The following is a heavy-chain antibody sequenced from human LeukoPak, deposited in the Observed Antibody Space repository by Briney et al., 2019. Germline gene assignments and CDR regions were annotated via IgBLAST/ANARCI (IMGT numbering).Heavy chain of an antibody. CDR2: ISGSGGST. V-gene: IGHV3-23*01. D-gene: IGHD3-22*01. J-gene: IGHJ4*02. Sequence: GGSLRLSCAASGFTFSSYAMSWVRQAPGKGLEWVSAISGSGGSTYYADSVKGRFTISRDNSKNTLCLQMNSLRAEDTAVYYCAKDLTYYYDSSGYYTFDYWGQGTLVTVSS. CDR1: GFTFSSYA. CDR3: AKDLTYYYDSSGYYTFDY.